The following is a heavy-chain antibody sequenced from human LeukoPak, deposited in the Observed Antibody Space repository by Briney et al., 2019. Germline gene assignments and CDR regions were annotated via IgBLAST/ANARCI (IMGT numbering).Heavy chain of an antibody. Sequence: GGSLRLSCAASEFTFDDYGMSWVRQASGKGLEWVSGINWNGGGTGYADSVKGRFTISRGNGKNSLYLQMNSLRAEDTAVYYCAKGKTMIVVVIRYFDYWGQGTLVTVSS. CDR2: INWNGGGT. V-gene: IGHV3-20*04. D-gene: IGHD3-22*01. CDR3: AKGKTMIVVVIRYFDY. CDR1: EFTFDDYG. J-gene: IGHJ4*02.